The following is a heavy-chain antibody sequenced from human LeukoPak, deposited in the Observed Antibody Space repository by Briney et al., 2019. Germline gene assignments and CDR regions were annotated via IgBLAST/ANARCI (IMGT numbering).Heavy chain of an antibody. Sequence: SETLSLTCTVSGGSISSYYWSWIRQPAGKGLEWIGRIYTSGSTNYNPSLKSRVTMSVDTSKNQFSLKLSSVTAADTAVYYCARRESSYYGSGSYPTFFDYWGQGTLVTVSS. CDR2: IYTSGST. V-gene: IGHV4-4*07. CDR1: GGSISSYY. D-gene: IGHD3-10*01. J-gene: IGHJ4*02. CDR3: ARRESSYYGSGSYPTFFDY.